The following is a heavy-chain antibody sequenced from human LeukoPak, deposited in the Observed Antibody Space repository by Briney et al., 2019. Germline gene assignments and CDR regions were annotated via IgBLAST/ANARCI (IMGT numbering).Heavy chain of an antibody. V-gene: IGHV3-48*01. D-gene: IGHD6-13*01. J-gene: IGHJ2*01. Sequence: PEGSLRLSCAASGFTFSSYSMNWVRQAPGKGLEWVSYISSSSSTIYYADSVKGRFTISRDNAKNSLYLQMNSLRAEDTAVYYCARNKLTTGYSSSPWYFDLWGRGTLVTVSS. CDR2: ISSSSSTI. CDR1: GFTFSSYS. CDR3: ARNKLTTGYSSSPWYFDL.